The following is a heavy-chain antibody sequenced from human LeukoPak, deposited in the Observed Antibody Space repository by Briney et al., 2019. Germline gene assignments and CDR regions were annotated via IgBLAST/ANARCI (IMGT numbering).Heavy chain of an antibody. CDR2: IYYSGST. CDR3: ARGASGYYTGSEGRFDP. V-gene: IGHV4-59*12. D-gene: IGHD3-3*01. CDR1: GGSISSYY. Sequence: SETLSLTCTVSGGSISSYYWSWIRQPPGKGLEWIGYIYYSGSTNYNPSLKSRVTISVDTSKNQFSLKLSSVTAADTAVYYCARGASGYYTGSEGRFDPWGQGTLVTVSS. J-gene: IGHJ5*02.